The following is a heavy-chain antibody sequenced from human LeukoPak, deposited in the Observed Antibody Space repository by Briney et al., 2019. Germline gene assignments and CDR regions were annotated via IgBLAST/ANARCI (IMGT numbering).Heavy chain of an antibody. CDR3: ARVNWNDRGQDKLDY. Sequence: ASVKVSCKASGYTFTGYYMHWVRQAPGQGLEWMGWINPNSGDTNYAQKFQGRVTMTRDTSISTAYMELSRLRSDDTAVYYCARVNWNDRGQDKLDYWGQGTLVTVSS. J-gene: IGHJ4*02. D-gene: IGHD1-20*01. CDR1: GYTFTGYY. V-gene: IGHV1-2*02. CDR2: INPNSGDT.